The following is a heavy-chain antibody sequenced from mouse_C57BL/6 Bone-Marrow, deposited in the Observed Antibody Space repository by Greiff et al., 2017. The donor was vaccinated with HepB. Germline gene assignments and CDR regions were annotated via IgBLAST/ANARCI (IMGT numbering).Heavy chain of an antibody. CDR2: INPNNGGT. V-gene: IGHV1-26*01. CDR1: GYTFTDYY. Sequence: EVKLQQSGPELVKPGASVKISCKASGYTFTDYYMNWVKQSHGKSLEWIGDINPNNGGTSYNQKFKGKATLTVDKSSSTAYMELRSLTSEDSAVYYCARWFYGSSYLYYFDYWGQGTTLTVSS. CDR3: ARWFYGSSYLYYFDY. D-gene: IGHD1-1*01. J-gene: IGHJ2*01.